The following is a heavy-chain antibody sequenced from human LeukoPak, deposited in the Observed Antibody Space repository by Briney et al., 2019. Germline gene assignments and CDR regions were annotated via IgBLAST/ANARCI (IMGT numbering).Heavy chain of an antibody. D-gene: IGHD3-9*01. J-gene: IGHJ6*03. CDR1: GYTFTSYD. CDR2: MNPNSGNT. CDR3: ARGRIEWGIFSLTGRDRYYYYMDV. V-gene: IGHV1-8*03. Sequence: ASVKVSCKASGYTFTSYDINWVRQATGQGLEWMGWMNPNSGNTGYAQKFQGRVTITRNTSISTAYMELSSLRSEDTAVYYCARGRIEWGIFSLTGRDRYYYYMDVWGKGTTVTISS.